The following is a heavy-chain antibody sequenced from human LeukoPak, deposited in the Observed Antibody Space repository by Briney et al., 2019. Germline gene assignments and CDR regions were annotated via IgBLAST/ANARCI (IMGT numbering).Heavy chain of an antibody. Sequence: SSETLSLTCTVSGGSISSGGYYWSWIRQHPGKGLEWIGYIYYSGSTYYNPSLKSRVTRSVDTSKNQFSLKLSSVTAADTAVYYCASDSYYGSGSYDYWGQGTLVTVSS. V-gene: IGHV4-31*03. CDR3: ASDSYYGSGSYDY. CDR2: IYYSGST. J-gene: IGHJ4*02. CDR1: GGSISSGGYY. D-gene: IGHD3-10*01.